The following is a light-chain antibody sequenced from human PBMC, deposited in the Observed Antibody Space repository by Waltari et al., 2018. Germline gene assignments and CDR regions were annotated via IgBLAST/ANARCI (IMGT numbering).Light chain of an antibody. CDR1: QSVSSP. Sequence: EIVLTQSPATLSLSPGESAPPSCSASQSVSSPLAWYQPKPGQAPRLLIYDASNRATGIPARFSGSGSGTDFTLTISSLEPEDFAVYYCQQRSNWPPTFGGGTKVEIK. J-gene: IGKJ4*01. CDR2: DAS. V-gene: IGKV3-11*01. CDR3: QQRSNWPPT.